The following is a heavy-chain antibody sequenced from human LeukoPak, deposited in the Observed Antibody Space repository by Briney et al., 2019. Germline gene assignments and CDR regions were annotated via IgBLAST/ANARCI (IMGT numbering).Heavy chain of an antibody. CDR3: AREPRRITIFGVVDY. D-gene: IGHD3-3*01. CDR2: INPSGGST. Sequence: ASVKVSCKASGYTFTSYYMHWVRQAPGQGLEWMGIINPSGGSTSYAQKFQDRVTMTRDTSTSTVYMELSSLRSEDTAVYYCAREPRRITIFGVVDYWGQGTLVTVSS. J-gene: IGHJ4*02. V-gene: IGHV1-46*01. CDR1: GYTFTSYY.